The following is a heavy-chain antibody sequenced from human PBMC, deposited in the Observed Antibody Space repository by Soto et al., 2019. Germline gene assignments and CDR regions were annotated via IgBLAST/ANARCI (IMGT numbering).Heavy chain of an antibody. D-gene: IGHD2-21*02. V-gene: IGHV4-59*01. Sequence: SETLSLTCAVPGGSISRYYWSWIRQPPGKGLEWIGYMYNTGSTIYNPSLKSRVTISVDTSKNQFSLKLNSVTAADTAVYYCARDLWGYCGADCYPLDVWGQGTTVTVSS. CDR1: GGSISRYY. J-gene: IGHJ6*02. CDR2: MYNTGST. CDR3: ARDLWGYCGADCYPLDV.